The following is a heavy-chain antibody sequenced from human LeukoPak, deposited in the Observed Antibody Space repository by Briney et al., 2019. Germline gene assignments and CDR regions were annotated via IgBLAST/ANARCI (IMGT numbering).Heavy chain of an antibody. D-gene: IGHD2-2*01. Sequence: GGSLRLSCAASGFTFSSYAMSWVRQAPGKGLEWVSAISGSGGSTYYADPVKGRFTISRDNSKNTLYLQMNSLRAEDTAVYYCAKDRGRAEYCSSTSCYYGIWGQGTLDTVSS. J-gene: IGHJ4*02. V-gene: IGHV3-23*01. CDR1: GFTFSSYA. CDR2: ISGSGGST. CDR3: AKDRGRAEYCSSTSCYYGI.